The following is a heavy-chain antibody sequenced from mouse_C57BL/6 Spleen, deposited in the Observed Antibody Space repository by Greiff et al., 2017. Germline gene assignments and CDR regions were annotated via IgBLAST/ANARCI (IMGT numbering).Heavy chain of an antibody. J-gene: IGHJ4*01. Sequence: QVQLQQSGAELVRPGTSVKVSCKASGYAFTNYLIEWVKQRPGQGLEWIGVINPGSGGTNYNEKFKGKATLTADKSSSTAYMQLSSLTSEDSAVYFCARWYGRIYYAMDYWGQGTSVTVSS. CDR2: INPGSGGT. V-gene: IGHV1-54*01. D-gene: IGHD2-10*02. CDR3: ARWYGRIYYAMDY. CDR1: GYAFTNYL.